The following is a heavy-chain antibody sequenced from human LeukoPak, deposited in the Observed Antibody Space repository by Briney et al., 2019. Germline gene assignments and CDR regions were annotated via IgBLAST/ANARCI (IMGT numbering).Heavy chain of an antibody. CDR1: GGSISSGDYY. D-gene: IGHD3-3*01. CDR3: ARGLYYDFWSGSHYGMDV. CDR2: IYYSGST. V-gene: IGHV4-30-4*01. J-gene: IGHJ6*02. Sequence: SQTLSLTCTASGGSISSGDYYWSWIRQPPGKGLEWIVYIYYSGSTYYNPSLKSRVTISVDTSKNQFSLKLSSVTAADTAVYYCARGLYYDFWSGSHYGMDVWGQGTTVTVSS.